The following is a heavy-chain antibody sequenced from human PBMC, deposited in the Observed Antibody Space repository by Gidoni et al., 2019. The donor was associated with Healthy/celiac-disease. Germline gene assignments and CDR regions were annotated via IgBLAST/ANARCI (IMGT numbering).Heavy chain of an antibody. CDR1: GGTFSSYT. Sequence: QVQLVQSGAEVKKPGSSVKVSCKASGGTFSSYTISWVRQAPGQGLEWMGSSIPILGIANYAQKFQGRVTITADKSTSTAYMELSSLRSEDTAVYYCASYYDSSGYYPGYWGQGTLVTVSS. D-gene: IGHD3-22*01. J-gene: IGHJ4*02. CDR3: ASYYDSSGYYPGY. V-gene: IGHV1-69*02. CDR2: SIPILGIA.